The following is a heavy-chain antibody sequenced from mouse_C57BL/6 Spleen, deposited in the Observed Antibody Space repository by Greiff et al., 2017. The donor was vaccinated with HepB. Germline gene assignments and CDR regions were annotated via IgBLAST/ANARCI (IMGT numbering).Heavy chain of an antibody. V-gene: IGHV1-64*01. D-gene: IGHD1-1*01. CDR1: GYTFTSYW. Sequence: VQLQQPGAELVKPGASVKLSCKASGYTFTSYWMHWVKQRPGQGLEWIGMIHPNSGSTNYNEKFKSKATLTVDKSSSTAYMQLSSLTSEDSAVYYCARLSLFITTVVGAYWGQGTLVTVSA. CDR2: IHPNSGST. J-gene: IGHJ3*01. CDR3: ARLSLFITTVVGAY.